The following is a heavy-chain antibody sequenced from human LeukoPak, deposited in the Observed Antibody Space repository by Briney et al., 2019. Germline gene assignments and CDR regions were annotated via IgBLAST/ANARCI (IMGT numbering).Heavy chain of an antibody. CDR1: GYTFTGYY. CDR3: AREEVVPAIKSSNWFDP. CDR2: INPNSGGT. V-gene: IGHV1-2*02. D-gene: IGHD2-2*01. J-gene: IGHJ5*02. Sequence: GASVKVSCKASGYTFTGYYMHWVRQAPGQGLEWMGWINPNSGGTNYAQKFQGRVTMTRDTSINTAYMELSRLRSDDTAVYYCAREEVVPAIKSSNWFDPWGQGTLVTVSS.